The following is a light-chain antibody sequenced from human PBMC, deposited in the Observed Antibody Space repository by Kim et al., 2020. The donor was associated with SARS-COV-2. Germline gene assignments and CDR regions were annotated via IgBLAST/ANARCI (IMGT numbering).Light chain of an antibody. CDR3: EAWDDRVNGRV. CDR2: FDD. CDR1: SSNIGKNA. V-gene: IGLV1-36*01. J-gene: IGLJ3*02. Sequence: RQRVTISCSGSSSNIGKNAVIWYQQLPGKAPKLLIYFDDLRPSGVSDRFSGSKSGTSASLAISGLQSEDEADYYCEAWDDRVNGRVFGGGTQLTVL.